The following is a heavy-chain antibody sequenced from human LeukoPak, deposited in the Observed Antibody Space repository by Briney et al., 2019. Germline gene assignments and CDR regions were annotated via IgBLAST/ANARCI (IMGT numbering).Heavy chain of an antibody. V-gene: IGHV3-23*01. CDR3: AKYRIAVAVSYYYYGMDV. D-gene: IGHD6-19*01. CDR1: GFTFSSYA. Sequence: GGSLRLSCAASGFTFSSYAMSWVRQAPGKGLKWVSAISGSGGSTYYADSVKGRFTISRDNSKNTLYLQMNSLRAEDTAVYYCAKYRIAVAVSYYYYGMDVWGQGTTVTVSS. J-gene: IGHJ6*02. CDR2: ISGSGGST.